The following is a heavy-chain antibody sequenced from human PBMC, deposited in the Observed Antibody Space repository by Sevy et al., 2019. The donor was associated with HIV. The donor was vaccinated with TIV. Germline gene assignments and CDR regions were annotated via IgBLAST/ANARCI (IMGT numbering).Heavy chain of an antibody. Sequence: GGSLRLSCAASGFTFSAYGMHWLRQAPGKGLEWVTVLSYDGNDKYYADSVKGRFTISRDNSKNTLYLQMNSLRPEDTAVDYCAKDREIAAAGYYFDYWGQGTLVTVSS. V-gene: IGHV3-30*18. CDR3: AKDREIAAAGYYFDY. CDR1: GFTFSAYG. CDR2: LSYDGNDK. J-gene: IGHJ4*02. D-gene: IGHD6-13*01.